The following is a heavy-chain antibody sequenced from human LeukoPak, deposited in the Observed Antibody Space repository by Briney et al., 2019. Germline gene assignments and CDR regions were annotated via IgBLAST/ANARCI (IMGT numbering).Heavy chain of an antibody. CDR3: ARLGSGSYYDSRGQFDY. CDR1: GGSISSYY. Sequence: SETLSLTCTVCGGSISSYYWSWIRQPPGKGLEWIGYIHYSGSTSYNPYLKSRVTISVDTSKSQFSLKLSSVPAADTAVYYCARLGSGSYYDSRGQFDYWGQGTLVTVSS. CDR2: IHYSGST. D-gene: IGHD1-26*01. J-gene: IGHJ4*02. V-gene: IGHV4-59*01.